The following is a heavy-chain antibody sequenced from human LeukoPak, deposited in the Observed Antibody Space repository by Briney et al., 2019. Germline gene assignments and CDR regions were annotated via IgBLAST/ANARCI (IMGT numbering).Heavy chain of an antibody. V-gene: IGHV3-23*01. CDR1: GITFSSYW. J-gene: IGHJ4*02. CDR3: AKERAGYTNPYYFVY. Sequence: GGSLRLSCAASGITFSSYWMHWGRQAPGKGLEWVSTISGSGVNTYYADSVRGGVTISINNSKNRLYLLMNCLRAEDTAVYCCAKERAGYTNPYYFVYWGQGTLVTVSS. D-gene: IGHD3-16*02. CDR2: ISGSGVNT.